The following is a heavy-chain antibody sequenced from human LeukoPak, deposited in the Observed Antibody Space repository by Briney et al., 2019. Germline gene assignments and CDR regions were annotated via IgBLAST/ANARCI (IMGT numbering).Heavy chain of an antibody. J-gene: IGHJ4*02. V-gene: IGHV4-30-2*01. D-gene: IGHD3/OR15-3a*01. Sequence: SETLSLTCTVSGGSIGSGDYYWNWIRQPPGKGLEWIGYIYHSGSTNYNPSLKSRVTISLDMSNNQFSLKVTSVTAADTAVYYCARVSISWTDYHMRDYWGQGTLVTVSS. CDR2: IYHSGST. CDR3: ARVSISWTDYHMRDY. CDR1: GGSIGSGDYY.